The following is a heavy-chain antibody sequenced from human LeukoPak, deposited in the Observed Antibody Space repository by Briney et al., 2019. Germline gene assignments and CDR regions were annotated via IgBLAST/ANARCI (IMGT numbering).Heavy chain of an antibody. V-gene: IGHV3-66*04. CDR3: AKRSVPGRPGY. Sequence: GSLRLSCAASGFTFSSYVMHWVRQAPGKGLEWVSLIYADGSTHYTDSVKGRFSISRDNSQNTVYLQMNSLRGEDTAVYFCAKRSVPGRPGYWGQGTLVTVSS. CDR2: IYADGST. D-gene: IGHD3-3*01. J-gene: IGHJ4*02. CDR1: GFTFSSYV.